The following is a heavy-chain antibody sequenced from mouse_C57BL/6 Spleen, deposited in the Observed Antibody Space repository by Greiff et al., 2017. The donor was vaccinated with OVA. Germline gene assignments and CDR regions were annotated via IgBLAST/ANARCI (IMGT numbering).Heavy chain of an antibody. CDR3: TREPYGSSDGWYCDV. D-gene: IGHD1-1*01. CDR2: ISSGGDYI. V-gene: IGHV5-9-1*02. CDR1: GFTFSSYA. J-gene: IGHJ1*03. Sequence: EVQRVESGAGLVKPGGSLKLSCAASGFTFSSYAMSWVRQTPEKRLEWVAYISSGGDYIYYADTVKGRFTISRDNARNTLYLQMSSLKSEDTAMYDCTREPYGSSDGWYCDVWGTGTTVTVSS.